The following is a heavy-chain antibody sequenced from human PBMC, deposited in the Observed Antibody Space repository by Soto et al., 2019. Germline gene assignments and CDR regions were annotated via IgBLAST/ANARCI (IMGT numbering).Heavy chain of an antibody. CDR3: ARGTVDTVDSSGFYEY. CDR1: GGSFSAYY. V-gene: IGHV4-34*01. Sequence: SGTLSLTCFVSGGSFSAYYWSWIRQPPGKGLEWIGEINHSGGTSYNPSLKSRVTISVDTSKSQFSLKLTSVTVADRAVYYCARGTVDTVDSSGFYEYWGKGPPVTVSS. J-gene: IGHJ4*02. D-gene: IGHD3-22*01. CDR2: INHSGGT.